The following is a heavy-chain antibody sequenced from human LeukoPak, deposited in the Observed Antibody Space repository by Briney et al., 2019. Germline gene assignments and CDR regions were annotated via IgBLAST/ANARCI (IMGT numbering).Heavy chain of an antibody. CDR1: GYSFASYW. CDR3: ARPYYYGSGSYSEFRY. CDR2: IYPGDSDT. D-gene: IGHD3-10*01. Sequence: GESLQISCKGSGYSFASYWIGWVRQLPGKGLEWMGIIYPGDSDTRYSPSFQGQVTISADKSISTAYLQWSSLKASDTAMYYCARPYYYGSGSYSEFRYWGQGTLVTVSS. V-gene: IGHV5-51*01. J-gene: IGHJ4*02.